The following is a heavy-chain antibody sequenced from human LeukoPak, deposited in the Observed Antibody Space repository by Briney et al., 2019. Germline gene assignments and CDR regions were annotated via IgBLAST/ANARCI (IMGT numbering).Heavy chain of an antibody. CDR2: LSGTGRST. V-gene: IGHV3-23*01. CDR3: AKGGDSSSWLFDF. CDR1: GFSFSSYA. D-gene: IGHD6-13*01. J-gene: IGHJ4*02. Sequence: GGSLRLSCAASGFSFSSYAMSWVRQAPGKGLQWVSALSGTGRSTYYADSVRGRFTISRDNSKNTLFLQVSSLRAEDTAVYYCAKGGDSSSWLFDFWGQGTLVTVSS.